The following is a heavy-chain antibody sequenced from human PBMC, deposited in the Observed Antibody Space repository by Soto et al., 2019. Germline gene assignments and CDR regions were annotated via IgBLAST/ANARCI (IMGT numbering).Heavy chain of an antibody. CDR3: AKSWLPPALDSREYSGYGQFDP. CDR1: GFTFSSYA. D-gene: IGHD5-12*01. V-gene: IGHV3-23*01. Sequence: EVQLLESGGGLVQPGESLRLSCAASGFTFSSYAMSCVRQAPGKGLEWDSAISGSGGSTYYADSLKVRFTISRDNSMNTLYLQMNSLRAEDTALYYCAKSWLPPALDSREYSGYGQFDPWGQGTLVTVTS. J-gene: IGHJ5*02. CDR2: ISGSGGST.